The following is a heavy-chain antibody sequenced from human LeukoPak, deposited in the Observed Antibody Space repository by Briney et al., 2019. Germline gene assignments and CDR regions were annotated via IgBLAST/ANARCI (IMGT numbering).Heavy chain of an antibody. V-gene: IGHV3-7*01. D-gene: IGHD5-12*01. CDR2: INQDGSKE. J-gene: IGHJ4*02. CDR1: GFTFSSYW. Sequence: GGSLRLSCAASGFTFSSYWMMWLRQAPGKGLEWVAQINQDGSKEYYIDSVKARFSISRDNARNSLSLQMNSLRAEDTAVYYCVRDGGVSGYDLLDYWGQGTLVTVSS. CDR3: VRDGGVSGYDLLDY.